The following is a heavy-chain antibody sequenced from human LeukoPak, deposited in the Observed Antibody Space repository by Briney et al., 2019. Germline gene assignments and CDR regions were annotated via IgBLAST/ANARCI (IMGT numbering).Heavy chain of an antibody. Sequence: SETLSLTCAVSGCSISSGGYSWSWIPQPPGKGLEWVGYIYHSGNTYYNPSRKSPVTISVDSSKNQFSLKLSSVTAADTAVYYCARGGYGDYPDYYGMDVWGKGTTVTVSS. CDR2: IYHSGNT. CDR1: GCSISSGGYS. V-gene: IGHV4-30-2*01. CDR3: ARGGYGDYPDYYGMDV. J-gene: IGHJ6*04. D-gene: IGHD4-17*01.